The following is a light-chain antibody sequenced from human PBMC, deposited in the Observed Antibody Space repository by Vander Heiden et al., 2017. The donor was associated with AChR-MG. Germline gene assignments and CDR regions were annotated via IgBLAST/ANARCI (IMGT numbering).Light chain of an antibody. CDR2: KVD. Sequence: QSALTQPPSASGSPGQSVTISCTGTSSDVGGYHYVSWFQHRPGSPPKLLIYKVDKRPSGVSDRFSGSKSGNTASLTVSGLQSEDEAHYYCSSYAGSSTVIFGGGTQLTVL. J-gene: IGLJ2*01. V-gene: IGLV2-8*01. CDR3: SSYAGSSTVI. CDR1: SSDVGGYHY.